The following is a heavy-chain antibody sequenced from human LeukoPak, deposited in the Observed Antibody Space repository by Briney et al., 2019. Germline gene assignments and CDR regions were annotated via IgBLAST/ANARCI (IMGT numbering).Heavy chain of an antibody. CDR2: IYSDGST. J-gene: IGHJ4*02. CDR3: ARKRGRGRDSPWFDY. Sequence: GGSLRLSCAASGFIVSGDFMSWVRQAPGKGLEWVSVIYSDGSTYYADSVEGRFTISRDNSKNTLDLQMTGLRAEDTAVYYCARKRGRGRDSPWFDYWGQGTLVTVSS. V-gene: IGHV3-53*01. D-gene: IGHD1-26*01. CDR1: GFIVSGDF.